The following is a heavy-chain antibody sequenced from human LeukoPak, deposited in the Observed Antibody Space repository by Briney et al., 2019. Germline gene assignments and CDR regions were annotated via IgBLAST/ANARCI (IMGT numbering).Heavy chain of an antibody. V-gene: IGHV4-39*02. J-gene: IGHJ6*02. D-gene: IGHD1-7*01. CDR1: GGSISSSSYY. CDR2: IYYSGST. Sequence: SETLSLTCTVSGGSISSSSYYWGWIRQPPGKGLEWIGSIYYSGSTYYNPSLKSRVTISVDTSKNQFSLKLSSVTAADTAVYYCARDLLGTTHDHYYYYGMDVWGQGTTVTVSS. CDR3: ARDLLGTTHDHYYYYGMDV.